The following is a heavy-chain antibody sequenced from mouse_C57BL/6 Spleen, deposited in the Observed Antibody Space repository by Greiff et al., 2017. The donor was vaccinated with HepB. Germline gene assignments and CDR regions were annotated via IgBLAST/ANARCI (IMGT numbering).Heavy chain of an antibody. CDR3: ARWGTYGNTGKGSWFAY. CDR2: IYPGGGYT. Sequence: QVQLQQSGAELVRPGTSVKMSCKASGYTFTNYWIGWAKQRPGHGLEWIGDIYPGGGYTNYNEKFKGKATLTADKSSSTAYMQFSSLTSEDSAIYYCARWGTYGNTGKGSWFAYWGQGTLVTVSA. J-gene: IGHJ3*01. D-gene: IGHD2-1*01. V-gene: IGHV1-63*01. CDR1: GYTFTNYW.